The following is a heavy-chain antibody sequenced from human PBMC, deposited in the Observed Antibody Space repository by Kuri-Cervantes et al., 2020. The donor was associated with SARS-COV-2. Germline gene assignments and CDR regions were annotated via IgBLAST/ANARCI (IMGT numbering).Heavy chain of an antibody. D-gene: IGHD6-13*01. J-gene: IGHJ6*03. CDR2: INLNTDGT. V-gene: IGHV1-2*02. CDR1: GYTFTGYY. CDR3: ASETPGYSSSHYYYYMDV. Sequence: ASVKVSCKASGYTFTGYYIHWVRQAPGQGLEWMGWINLNTDGTHYAQNFQGRVTMTRDTSISTAYMELSRLRSEDTAVYYCASETPGYSSSHYYYYMDVWGKGTTVTVSS.